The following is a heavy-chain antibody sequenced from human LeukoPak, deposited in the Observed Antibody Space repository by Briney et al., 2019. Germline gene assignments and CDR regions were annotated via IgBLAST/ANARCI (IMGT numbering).Heavy chain of an antibody. V-gene: IGHV3-30*01. Sequence: GSLRLSCAASGFTFSHYAMNWVRQAPGKGLEWVAVISYDGSHQYSADSVKGRLSISRDNSRHTLYLQMNSLRPEDTAVYYCARARNGTLKYWGQGTLVIVSS. CDR1: GFTFSHYA. D-gene: IGHD1-26*01. CDR2: ISYDGSHQ. CDR3: ARARNGTLKY. J-gene: IGHJ4*02.